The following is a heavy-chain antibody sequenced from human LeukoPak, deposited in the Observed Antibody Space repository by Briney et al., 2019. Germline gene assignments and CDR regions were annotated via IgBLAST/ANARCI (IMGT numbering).Heavy chain of an antibody. Sequence: GESLKISCKASGYSFTSYWIGWVRQMPGKGLEWMGIIYPYDSDTRYSPSFQGQVTISADKSISTAYLQWSNLNASHTAMYYCARHIGYSAWNPDYWGQGTLVTVSS. CDR2: IYPYDSDT. CDR3: ARHIGYSAWNPDY. D-gene: IGHD5-12*01. V-gene: IGHV5-51*01. J-gene: IGHJ4*02. CDR1: GYSFTSYW.